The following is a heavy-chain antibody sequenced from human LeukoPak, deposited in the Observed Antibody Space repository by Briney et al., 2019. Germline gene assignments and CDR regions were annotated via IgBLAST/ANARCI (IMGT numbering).Heavy chain of an antibody. CDR2: IYYSGST. V-gene: IGHV4-59*08. CDR3: AQYYDSSGCFGY. Sequence: SETLSLTCTVSGGSISSYYWSWIRQPPGKGLEWIGYIYYSGSTNYNPSLKSRVTISVDTSKNQFSLKLSSVTAADTAVYYCAQYYDSSGCFGYWGQGTLVTISS. J-gene: IGHJ4*02. CDR1: GGSISSYY. D-gene: IGHD3-22*01.